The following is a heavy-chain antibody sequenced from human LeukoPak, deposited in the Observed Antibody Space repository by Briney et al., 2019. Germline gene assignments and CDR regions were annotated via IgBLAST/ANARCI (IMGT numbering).Heavy chain of an antibody. CDR1: GFPFSSYW. J-gene: IGHJ4*02. Sequence: GGSLRLSCVASGFPFSSYWMTWVRQAPGKGLEWVALISYDGTNKYYADSVKGRFTISRDNAKNTVYLQMNSLRAEDTGVYYCARTTYTSSRFDFWGQGTLVTVSS. D-gene: IGHD6-13*01. V-gene: IGHV3-30*03. CDR3: ARTTYTSSRFDF. CDR2: ISYDGTNK.